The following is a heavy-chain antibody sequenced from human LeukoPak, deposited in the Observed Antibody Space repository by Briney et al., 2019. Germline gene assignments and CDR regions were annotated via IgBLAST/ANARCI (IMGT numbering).Heavy chain of an antibody. Sequence: ASVKVSCKASGYTFTSYAITWVRQAPGQGLEWMGWISVYNGNTNYAQKLQGRVTVTTDTSRSTAYMELRSLRSDDTAVYYCARLPLLYDSSGYWGQGTLVTVSS. J-gene: IGHJ4*02. CDR3: ARLPLLYDSSGY. CDR1: GYTFTSYA. CDR2: ISVYNGNT. V-gene: IGHV1-18*01. D-gene: IGHD3-9*01.